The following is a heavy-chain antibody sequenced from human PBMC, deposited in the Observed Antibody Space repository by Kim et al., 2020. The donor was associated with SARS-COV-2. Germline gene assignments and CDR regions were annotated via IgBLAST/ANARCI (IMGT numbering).Heavy chain of an antibody. J-gene: IGHJ6*02. CDR3: ARLPRPNFAMDV. CDR2: FYYDGST. Sequence: SETLSLTCTVSGGSVSSYSWSWIRQTPGKGLEWIGYFYYDGSTNYNPSLKSRVAMSIDTSENQLSLKLSSVTAADTAVYYCARLPRPNFAMDVWGQGTTVT. CDR1: GGSVSSYS. V-gene: IGHV4-59*08. D-gene: IGHD6-6*01.